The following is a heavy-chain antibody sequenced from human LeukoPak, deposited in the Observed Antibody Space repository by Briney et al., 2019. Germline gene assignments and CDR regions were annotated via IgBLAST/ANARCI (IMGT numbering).Heavy chain of an antibody. J-gene: IGHJ4*02. D-gene: IGHD6-19*01. Sequence: SETLSLTCTVSGGSISSSRYYWGWLRQPPGKGLEWIGSIYYSGSTYYNPPLKSRVTISVDTSKNQFSLKLSSVTAADTAVYYCARPRQWLGTGGYYFDYWGQGTLVTVSS. CDR1: GGSISSSRYY. CDR2: IYYSGST. CDR3: ARPRQWLGTGGYYFDY. V-gene: IGHV4-39*01.